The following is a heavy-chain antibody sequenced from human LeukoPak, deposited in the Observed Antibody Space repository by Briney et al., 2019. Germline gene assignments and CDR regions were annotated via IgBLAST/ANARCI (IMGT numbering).Heavy chain of an antibody. V-gene: IGHV3-11*06. D-gene: IGHD4-17*01. CDR2: ISSSSSYT. J-gene: IGHJ3*02. CDR1: GFTFSDYY. Sequence: GGSLRLSCAASGFTFSDYYMSWIRQAPGKGLEWVSYISSSSSYTNYADSVKGRFTISRDNAKNSLYLQMNSLRAEDTAVYYCARDSTYGDYVPLWAFDIWGQGTVVTVSS. CDR3: ARDSTYGDYVPLWAFDI.